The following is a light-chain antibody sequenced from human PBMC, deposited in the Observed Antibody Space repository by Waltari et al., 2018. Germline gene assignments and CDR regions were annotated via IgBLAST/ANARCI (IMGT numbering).Light chain of an antibody. CDR3: QSSDSSTTL. Sequence: SYELTQPPSVSVSPGQTARITCSGDAVRKQYTFWYQQKTGQAPVLIIHKATERPSGIPERFSCSSSGSTATLTISGVHADDEADYYLQSSDSSTTLFGGGTKLTVL. J-gene: IGLJ2*01. V-gene: IGLV3-25*03. CDR2: KAT. CDR1: AVRKQY.